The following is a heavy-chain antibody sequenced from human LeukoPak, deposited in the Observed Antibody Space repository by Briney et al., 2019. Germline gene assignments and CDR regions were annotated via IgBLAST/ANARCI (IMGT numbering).Heavy chain of an antibody. V-gene: IGHV5-51*01. Sequence: GESLKISCKGSGFIFTGHWIGWVRELPRKGLEWMGIIYGGDSDTRYSPSFQGQVTISADKSITTAYLQWSSLKTSDTAMYYCARPPAAADTLSNWYFDLWGRGTLVTVSS. CDR1: GFIFTGHW. D-gene: IGHD6-13*01. J-gene: IGHJ2*01. CDR2: IYGGDSDT. CDR3: ARPPAAADTLSNWYFDL.